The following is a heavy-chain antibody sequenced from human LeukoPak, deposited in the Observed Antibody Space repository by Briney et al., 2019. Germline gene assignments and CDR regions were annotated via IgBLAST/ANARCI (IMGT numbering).Heavy chain of an antibody. V-gene: IGHV1-8*01. Sequence: ASVKVSCKASGYTFTSYDINWVRQATGQGLEWMGWVNPNSGNTGYAQKFQGRVTITRDTSLSTANMELSRLRSEDTAVYYCARVTYYHILTGSYSGGDFDHWGQGTLVTVSS. D-gene: IGHD3-9*01. CDR3: ARVTYYHILTGSYSGGDFDH. CDR1: GYTFTSYD. CDR2: VNPNSGNT. J-gene: IGHJ4*02.